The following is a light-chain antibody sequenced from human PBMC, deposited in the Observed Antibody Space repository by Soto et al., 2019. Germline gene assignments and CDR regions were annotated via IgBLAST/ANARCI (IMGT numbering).Light chain of an antibody. J-gene: IGLJ3*02. CDR2: GNS. CDR3: QSYDSSLSAWV. CDR1: SSNIGAGYD. Sequence: VLTQPPSVSGAPGQRVTISCTGSSSNIGAGYDVHWYQQLPGTAPKLLIYGNSNRPSGVPDRFSGSKSGTSASLAITGLQAEDEADYYCQSYDSSLSAWVFGGGTKLTVL. V-gene: IGLV1-40*01.